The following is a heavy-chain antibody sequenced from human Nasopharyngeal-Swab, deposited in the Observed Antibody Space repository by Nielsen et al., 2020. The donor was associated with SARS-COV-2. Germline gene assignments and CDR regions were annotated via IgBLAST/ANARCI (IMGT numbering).Heavy chain of an antibody. Sequence: GGSLRLSWTASGFTFSSYEMNWVRQAPGKGLEWVSYISSSGSTIYYADSVKGRFTISRDNAKNSLYLQMNSLRAEDTAVYYCARDSPRRGKNDYWGQGTLVTVSS. D-gene: IGHD5-24*01. J-gene: IGHJ4*02. CDR1: GFTFSSYE. CDR3: ARDSPRRGKNDY. CDR2: ISSSGSTI. V-gene: IGHV3-48*03.